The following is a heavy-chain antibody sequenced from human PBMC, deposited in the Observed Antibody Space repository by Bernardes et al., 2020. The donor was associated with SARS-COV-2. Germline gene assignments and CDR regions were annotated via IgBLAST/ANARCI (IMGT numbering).Heavy chain of an antibody. CDR1: GLISYW. Sequence: GGTLRLWCVSSGLISYWMHWVRQATGKGLVWVSRIETDGSVIDYADSVRGRFTISRDNAKDTLYLQMDSLTADDTAVYYCARDFGGASDYWGQGTLVTVSS. D-gene: IGHD2-21*01. V-gene: IGHV3-74*01. CDR3: ARDFGGASDY. J-gene: IGHJ4*02. CDR2: IETDGSVI.